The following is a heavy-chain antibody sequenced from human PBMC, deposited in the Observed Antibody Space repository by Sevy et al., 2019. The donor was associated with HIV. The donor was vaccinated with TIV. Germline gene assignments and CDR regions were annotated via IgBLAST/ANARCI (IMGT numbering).Heavy chain of an antibody. CDR3: ARGTSYYYDSSGSYFDY. D-gene: IGHD3-22*01. CDR1: GFTFSSYS. V-gene: IGHV3-48*01. J-gene: IGHJ4*02. Sequence: GGSLRLSCAASGFTFSSYSMNWVRQAPGKGLEWVSYISSSSSTIYYADSVKGRFTISRDNAKNSLYLQMNSLRAEDTAVYYCARGTSYYYDSSGSYFDYWGQRTLVTVSS. CDR2: ISSSSSTI.